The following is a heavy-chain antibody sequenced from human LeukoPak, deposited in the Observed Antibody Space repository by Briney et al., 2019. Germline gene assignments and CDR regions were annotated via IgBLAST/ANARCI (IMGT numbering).Heavy chain of an antibody. V-gene: IGHV1-58*02. D-gene: IGHD3-9*01. J-gene: IGHJ6*02. CDR1: GFTFTSSA. CDR2: IVVGSGNT. CDR3: AAAPLYDSLTPYYYGMDV. Sequence: SANVSCKSPGFTFTSSAMQWVREPRGQRLECIGWIVVGSGNTNYPQQFQERFTIPRDFSTRTAFIEQTSLRSEDTAVYYCAAAPLYDSLTPYYYGMDVWGQGTTVTVSS.